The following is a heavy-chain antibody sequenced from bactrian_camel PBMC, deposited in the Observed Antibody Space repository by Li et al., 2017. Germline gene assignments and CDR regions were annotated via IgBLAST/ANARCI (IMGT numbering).Heavy chain of an antibody. Sequence: VQLVESGGGSVQAGGSLRLSCVASGYSFSSACMGWFRQAPGKEREGVATIVSGAGLTGYADSVKDRFTISGDNAKNTVYLQMNSLKSEDAALFYRATSSLSGIDFRYWGQGTQVTVS. CDR2: IVSGAGLT. V-gene: IGHV3S40*01. CDR1: GYSFSSAC. CDR3: ATSSLSGIDFRY. D-gene: IGHD4*01. J-gene: IGHJ6*01.